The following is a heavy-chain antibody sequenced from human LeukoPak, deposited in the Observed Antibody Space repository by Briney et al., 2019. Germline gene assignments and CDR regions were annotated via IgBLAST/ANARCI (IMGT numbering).Heavy chain of an antibody. J-gene: IGHJ4*02. CDR3: ARAVGYYFDNSGPSKTFDY. CDR2: IYYSGTT. D-gene: IGHD3-22*01. Sequence: SQTLSLTCTVSGGSISSGDYYWSWIRQPPGKGLEWIGYIYYSGTTYYNASLKSRVTISVDTSKNQFSLKLTSVTAADTAVYYCARAVGYYFDNSGPSKTFDYWGQGTPVTVSS. V-gene: IGHV4-30-4*08. CDR1: GGSISSGDYY.